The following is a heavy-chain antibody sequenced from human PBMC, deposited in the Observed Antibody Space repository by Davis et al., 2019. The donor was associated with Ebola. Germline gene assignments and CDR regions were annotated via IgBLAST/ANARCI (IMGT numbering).Heavy chain of an antibody. CDR2: INHSGST. CDR1: GGSISSYY. Sequence: GSLRLSCTVSGGSISSYYWSWIRQPPGKGLEWIGEINHSGSTNYNPSLKSRVTISVDTSKNQFSLKLSSVTAADTAVYYCARGRHSSSWYRGWYYYYGMDVWGQGTTVTVSS. V-gene: IGHV4-34*01. D-gene: IGHD6-13*01. J-gene: IGHJ6*02. CDR3: ARGRHSSSWYRGWYYYYGMDV.